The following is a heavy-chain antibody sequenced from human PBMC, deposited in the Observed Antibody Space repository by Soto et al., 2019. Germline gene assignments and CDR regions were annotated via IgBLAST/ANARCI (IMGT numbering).Heavy chain of an antibody. J-gene: IGHJ6*03. Sequence: PSETLSLTCTVSGGSISSYYWSWIRQPPGKGLEWIGYIYYSGSTNYNPSLKSRVTISVDTSKNQFSLKLSSVTAADTAVYYCARDSGGDRKNYDFRSGYWQNYYYYMDVWGKGTTVTVSS. CDR3: ARDSGGDRKNYDFRSGYWQNYYYYMDV. CDR1: GGSISSYY. V-gene: IGHV4-59*01. D-gene: IGHD3-3*01. CDR2: IYYSGST.